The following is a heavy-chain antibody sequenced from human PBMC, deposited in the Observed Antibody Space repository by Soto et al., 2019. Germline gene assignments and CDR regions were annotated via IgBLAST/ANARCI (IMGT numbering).Heavy chain of an antibody. V-gene: IGHV2-5*02. CDR3: AHRPREFSYHFDY. CDR1: GFSLTTMGVG. J-gene: IGHJ4*02. Sequence: QITLKESGPTLVKPTHTLTLTCTFSGFSLTTMGVGVGWIRQPPGKALEWLALIYWDDDEGYSPSLKSRLTITKDSSKNQVVLTMTNIDPEDTDTYYCAHRPREFSYHFDYWGQGTLVTVSS. D-gene: IGHD5-18*01. CDR2: IYWDDDE.